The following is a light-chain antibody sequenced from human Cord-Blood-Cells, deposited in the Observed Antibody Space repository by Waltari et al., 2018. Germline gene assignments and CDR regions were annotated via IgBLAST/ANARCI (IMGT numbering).Light chain of an antibody. CDR2: WAS. V-gene: IGKV4-1*01. J-gene: IGKJ2*01. Sequence: IVMTPSPDSVSVAPGHRQPFYCKSTQSVLYSSNNKNYLAWYQQKPGQPPKLLIYWASTRESGVPDRFSGSGSGTDFTLTISSLQAEDVAVYYCQQYYSTLPYTFGQGTKLEIK. CDR1: QSVLYSSNNKNY. CDR3: QQYYSTLPYT.